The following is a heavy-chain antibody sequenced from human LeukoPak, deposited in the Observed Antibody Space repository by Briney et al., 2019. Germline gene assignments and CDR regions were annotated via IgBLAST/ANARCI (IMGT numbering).Heavy chain of an antibody. CDR3: ARDGSGSYYYYYMDV. CDR2: FYHSGST. Sequence: SETLSVTCAVSGYSISSAYYWGWIRQPPGKGLEWIGSFYHSGSTYYSPSLKSRVTISVDTSKNQFSLKLSSVTAADTAVYYCARDGSGSYYYYYMDVWGKGTTVTVSS. J-gene: IGHJ6*03. D-gene: IGHD3-10*01. V-gene: IGHV4-38-2*01. CDR1: GYSISSAYY.